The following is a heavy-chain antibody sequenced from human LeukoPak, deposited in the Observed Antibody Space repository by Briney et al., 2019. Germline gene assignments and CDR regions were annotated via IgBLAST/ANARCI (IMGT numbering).Heavy chain of an antibody. J-gene: IGHJ6*02. CDR3: AKAGDSGVYYYYYYGMDV. CDR2: ISDSGGST. Sequence: PGGSLRLSCAASGFTFSSYWMHWVRQAPGKGLEWVSAISDSGGSTYYADSVKGRFTISRDNSKNTLYLQMNSLRAEDTAVYYCAKAGDSGVYYYYYYGMDVWGQGTTVTVSS. V-gene: IGHV3-23*01. CDR1: GFTFSSYW. D-gene: IGHD2-21*02.